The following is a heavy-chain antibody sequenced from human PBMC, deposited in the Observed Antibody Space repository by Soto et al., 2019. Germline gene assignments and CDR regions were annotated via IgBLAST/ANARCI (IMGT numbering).Heavy chain of an antibody. Sequence: SETLSLTCTVSGGSISSGDYYWSWIRQPTGKGLEWIGYIYYSGSTYYNPSLKSRVTISVDTSKNQFSLKLSSVTAADTAVYYCAREWVKHNFDYWGQGTLVTVSS. CDR1: GGSISSGDYY. V-gene: IGHV4-30-4*01. CDR2: IYYSGST. D-gene: IGHD2-21*01. CDR3: AREWVKHNFDY. J-gene: IGHJ4*02.